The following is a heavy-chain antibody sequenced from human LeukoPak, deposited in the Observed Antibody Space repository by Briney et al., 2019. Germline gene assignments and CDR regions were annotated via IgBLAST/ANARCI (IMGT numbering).Heavy chain of an antibody. D-gene: IGHD6-13*01. Sequence: PGGSLRLSCAASGFTFRDYAMSWVRQAPGKGLEWVSVIGGSGGSTYYADSVKGRFTISRDDSKNTLYLQMNSLRAEDTAVYYCAKDLIAAAGTYYYYGMDVWGQGTTVTVSS. CDR3: AKDLIAAAGTYYYYGMDV. J-gene: IGHJ6*02. V-gene: IGHV3-23*01. CDR1: GFTFRDYA. CDR2: IGGSGGST.